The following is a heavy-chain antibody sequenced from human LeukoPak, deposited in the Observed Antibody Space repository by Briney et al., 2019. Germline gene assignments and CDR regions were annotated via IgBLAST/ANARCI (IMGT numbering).Heavy chain of an antibody. J-gene: IGHJ3*02. D-gene: IGHD6-25*01. CDR3: NSGTGAFDI. V-gene: IGHV3-48*01. Sequence: GGSLRLSCAASGFTFSSYSMNWVRQAPGKGLEWVSYISSSSSTTYYADSVKGRLTISRDNSKNTLYLQMNSLRAEDTAVYYVNSGTGAFDIWGQGTMVTVSS. CDR2: ISSSSSTT. CDR1: GFTFSSYS.